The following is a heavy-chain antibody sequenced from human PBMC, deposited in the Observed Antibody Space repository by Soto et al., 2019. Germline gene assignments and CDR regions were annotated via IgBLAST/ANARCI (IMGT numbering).Heavy chain of an antibody. J-gene: IGHJ3*02. D-gene: IGHD3-22*01. Sequence: LETMSLTCTVSGGSISTYYWSWIRQPPGKGLEWIAYIYYSGSTSYNPSLKSRVSISLDTSKNQFSLKLSSVTAADTAVYYCARTYDGSGPNSGGYGFDIWGQGTMVTVSS. V-gene: IGHV4-59*01. CDR1: GGSISTYY. CDR2: IYYSGST. CDR3: ARTYDGSGPNSGGYGFDI.